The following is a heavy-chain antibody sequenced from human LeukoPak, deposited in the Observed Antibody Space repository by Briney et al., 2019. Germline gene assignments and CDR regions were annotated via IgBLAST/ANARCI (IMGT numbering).Heavy chain of an antibody. Sequence: PSETLSLTCTVSGGSISSYYWNWIRQPPGKGPEWIGYVYYTGSTNYNPSLKSRVTISVDTSTNQFSLRLSSVTAADTAVYYCARDPWYFDYWGQGTLVTVSS. CDR3: ARDPWYFDY. CDR1: GGSISSYY. CDR2: VYYTGST. V-gene: IGHV4-59*01. J-gene: IGHJ4*02.